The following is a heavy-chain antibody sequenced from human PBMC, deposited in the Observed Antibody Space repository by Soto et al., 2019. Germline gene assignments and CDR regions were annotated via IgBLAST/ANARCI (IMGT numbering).Heavy chain of an antibody. CDR1: GFTLSDYE. CDR3: ARVRAGAANGYYGMDV. CDR2: ISTRGSTI. Sequence: PGGSLRLSCSASGFTLSDYELHWVRQAPGKGLEWVSYISTRGSTIYYADSVKGRFTISRDNAKNSLYLEVNRLRPEDTGVYYCARVRAGAANGYYGMDVWGQGTTVTVS. V-gene: IGHV3-48*03. D-gene: IGHD1-26*01. J-gene: IGHJ6*02.